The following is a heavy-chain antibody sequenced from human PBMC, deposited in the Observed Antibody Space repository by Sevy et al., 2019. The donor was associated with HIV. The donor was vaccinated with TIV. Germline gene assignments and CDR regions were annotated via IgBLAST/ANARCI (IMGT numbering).Heavy chain of an antibody. D-gene: IGHD3-16*01. CDR3: ARDRDYVWGSYPDY. V-gene: IGHV1-18*01. Sequence: ASVKVSCKASGYTFTSYGISWVRQAPGQGLEWMGWISAYNGNTNYAQKLQGRVTITTDTSTGTAYMELRSLGSDDTAVYYCARDRDYVWGSYPDYWGQGTLVTVSS. CDR1: GYTFTSYG. J-gene: IGHJ4*02. CDR2: ISAYNGNT.